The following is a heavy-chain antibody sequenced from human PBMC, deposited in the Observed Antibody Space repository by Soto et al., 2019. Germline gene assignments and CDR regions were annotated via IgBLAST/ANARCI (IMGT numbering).Heavy chain of an antibody. CDR2: ISYDEIDK. Sequence: GGSLRLSWAASGFTFSNYTMHWVRQAPGKGLEWVALISYDEIDKYFADAVKGRFTISRDNSKNTLYLQMDSLRAEDTAVYYCAGRSGSSDYWGRGTLV. CDR3: AGRSGSSDY. V-gene: IGHV3-30*04. J-gene: IGHJ4*02. CDR1: GFTFSNYT. D-gene: IGHD3-10*01.